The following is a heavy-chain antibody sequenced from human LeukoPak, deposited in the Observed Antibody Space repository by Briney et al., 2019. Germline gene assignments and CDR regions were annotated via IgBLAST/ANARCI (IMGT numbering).Heavy chain of an antibody. J-gene: IGHJ6*03. CDR2: ISSSSSTI. V-gene: IGHV3-48*01. CDR3: ARDFRTNYYYYMDV. D-gene: IGHD1-14*01. Sequence: GGSLRLSCAASGFTFSSYSMNWVRQAPGKGLEWVSYISSSSSTIYYADSVKGRFTISRDNAKNSLYLQMNSLRAEDTAVYYCARDFRTNYYYYMDVWGKGTTVTVSS. CDR1: GFTFSSYS.